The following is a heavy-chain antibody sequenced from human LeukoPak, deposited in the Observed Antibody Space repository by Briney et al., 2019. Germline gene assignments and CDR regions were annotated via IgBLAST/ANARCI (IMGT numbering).Heavy chain of an antibody. CDR3: AKWEATFYYMDV. V-gene: IGHV3-23*01. J-gene: IGHJ6*03. CDR2: ITGSGGGI. CDR1: RFTFNRYA. D-gene: IGHD1-26*01. Sequence: PGGPLTLSCTASRFTFNRYAKSWIRQPPRKGLESVSSITGSGGGIFYASSVRRRFTISRHNSKHTVFLHMTAVRDEDTDMYYCAKWEATFYYMDVWGQGTPVTVSS.